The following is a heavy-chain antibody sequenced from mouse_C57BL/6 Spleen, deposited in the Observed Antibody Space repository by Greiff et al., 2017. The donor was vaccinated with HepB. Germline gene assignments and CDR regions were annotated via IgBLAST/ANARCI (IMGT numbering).Heavy chain of an antibody. CDR2: IDPSDSYT. Sequence: QVQLQQPGAELVKPGASVKLSCKASGYTFTSYWMQWVKQRPGQGLEWIGEIDPSDSYTNYNQKFKGKATLTVDTSSSTAYMQLSSLTSEDSAVYYCARGEVSTMKAMDYWGQGTSVTVSS. D-gene: IGHD2-4*01. CDR1: GYTFTSYW. CDR3: ARGEVSTMKAMDY. V-gene: IGHV1-50*01. J-gene: IGHJ4*01.